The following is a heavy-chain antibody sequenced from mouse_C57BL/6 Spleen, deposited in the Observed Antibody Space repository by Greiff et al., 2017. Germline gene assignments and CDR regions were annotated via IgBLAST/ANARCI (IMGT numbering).Heavy chain of an antibody. Sequence: QVQLQQPGAELVRPGSSVKLSCKASGYTFTSYWMHWVKQRPIQGLEWVGNIDPSDSETHYNHKFKDKATLTGDKSSSTAYMQLSSLTSEDSSVYYCARNHYDYDEGAWFAYWGQGTLVTVSA. D-gene: IGHD2-4*01. CDR1: GYTFTSYW. CDR3: ARNHYDYDEGAWFAY. V-gene: IGHV1-52*01. CDR2: IDPSDSET. J-gene: IGHJ3*01.